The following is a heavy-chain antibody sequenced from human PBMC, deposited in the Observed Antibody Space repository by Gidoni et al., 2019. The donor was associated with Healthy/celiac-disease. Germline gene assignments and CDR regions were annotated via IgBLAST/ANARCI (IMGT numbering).Heavy chain of an antibody. V-gene: IGHV4-34*01. J-gene: IGHJ6*02. CDR1: GGSFSGYY. CDR3: ARDGGRSRYYYYGMDV. Sequence: QVQLQQWGAGLLKPSETLSLTCAVYGGSFSGYYWSWIRQPPGKGLGWIGEIKHSGSTNYNPSLKSRVTISVDTSKNQFSLKLSSVTAADTAVFYCARDGGRSRYYYYGMDVWGQGTTVTVSS. D-gene: IGHD2-15*01. CDR2: IKHSGST.